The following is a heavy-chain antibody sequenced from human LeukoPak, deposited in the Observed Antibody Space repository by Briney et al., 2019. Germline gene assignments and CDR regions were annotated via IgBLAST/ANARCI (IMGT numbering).Heavy chain of an antibody. D-gene: IGHD3-10*01. V-gene: IGHV3-23*01. J-gene: IGHJ4*01. CDR1: GFTFSTYA. Sequence: GGSLRLSCAASGFTFSTYAMSWVRQAPGKGLEWVSAISGSGGSTYYADSVKGRFTISRDNSKNTLYLQMNSLRAEDTAVYYCAKSLPPYGSGSYPDFDYWGHGTLVTVSS. CDR3: AKSLPPYGSGSYPDFDY. CDR2: ISGSGGST.